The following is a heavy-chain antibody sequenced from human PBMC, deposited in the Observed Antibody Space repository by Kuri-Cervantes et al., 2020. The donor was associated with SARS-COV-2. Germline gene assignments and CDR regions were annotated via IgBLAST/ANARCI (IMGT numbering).Heavy chain of an antibody. CDR3: TTEGARGQQFWLGNFDY. Sequence: GESLKISCAASGFTFSSYWMNWVRQAPGKGLEWVGRIKSKSDGGTTDYVAPVKGRFTISRDDSKNTLYLQMNSLKIEDTAVYYCTTEGARGQQFWLGNFDYWGQGTLVTVSS. J-gene: IGHJ4*02. CDR2: IKSKSDGGTT. D-gene: IGHD3-9*01. V-gene: IGHV3-15*07. CDR1: GFTFSSYW.